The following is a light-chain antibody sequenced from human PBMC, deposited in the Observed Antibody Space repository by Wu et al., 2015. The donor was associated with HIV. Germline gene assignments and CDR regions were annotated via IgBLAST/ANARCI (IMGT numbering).Light chain of an antibody. CDR2: DAS. J-gene: IGKJ1*01. V-gene: IGKV1-13*02. CDR3: QKYSTAPWT. CDR1: QGVGSD. Sequence: AMQLTQSPSTLSASVGDSVTITCRASQGVGSDLAWYQHKPGNSPKLLIYDASELESGVPSRFSGSGSGTDFTLTISSLQPEDVATYYCQKYSTAPWTFGQGTKVEMK.